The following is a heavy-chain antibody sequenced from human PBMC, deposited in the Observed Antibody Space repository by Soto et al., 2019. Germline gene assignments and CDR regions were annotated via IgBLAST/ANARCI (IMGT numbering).Heavy chain of an antibody. Sequence: EVQLLESGGGLVQPGGSLRLSCAASGFTFSSYAMSWVRQAPGKGLEWVSTMSGSGGNAYYADSVKGRFSISRDNSKTTLRLQMNSLRADDTAVYYCAKDGASGSYPPYYYFGMDVWGQGTTVTVSS. D-gene: IGHD1-26*01. CDR3: AKDGASGSYPPYYYFGMDV. V-gene: IGHV3-23*01. CDR1: GFTFSSYA. CDR2: MSGSGGNA. J-gene: IGHJ6*02.